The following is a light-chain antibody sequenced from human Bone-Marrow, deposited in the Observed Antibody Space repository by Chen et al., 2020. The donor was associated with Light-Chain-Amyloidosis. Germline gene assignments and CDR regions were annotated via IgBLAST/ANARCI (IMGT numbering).Light chain of an antibody. CDR2: RDT. V-gene: IGLV3-25*03. CDR1: DLPTKY. CDR3: QSADSSGTYEVI. Sequence: SYELTQPPSVSVSPGQTARITCAGDDLPTKYAYWYQQKPGQAPVLVIHRDTERPSGISERFSGYSSGATATLTISGVQAKDQADYNCQSADSSGTYEVIFGGGTKLSVL. J-gene: IGLJ2*01.